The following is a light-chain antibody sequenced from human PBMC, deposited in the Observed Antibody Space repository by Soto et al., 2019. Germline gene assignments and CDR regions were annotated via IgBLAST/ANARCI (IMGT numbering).Light chain of an antibody. CDR3: QQYTNWPPYT. CDR2: GAS. CDR1: QSVSNN. J-gene: IGKJ2*01. V-gene: IGKV3-15*01. Sequence: EIVMTQSPATLSVSPGERATLSCRASQSVSNNLAWYQQKPGQAPRLLIYGASTRATGIPARFSGSGSGTEFTLTIRSLQSEDFAVYYCQQYTNWPPYTYGQATKLEIK.